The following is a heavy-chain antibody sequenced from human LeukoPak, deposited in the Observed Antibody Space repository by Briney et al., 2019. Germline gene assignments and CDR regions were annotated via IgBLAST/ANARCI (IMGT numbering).Heavy chain of an antibody. CDR2: INWNGGST. V-gene: IGHV3-20*04. Sequence: GGSLRLSCAASGFTFSDYWMHWVRQAPGKGLEWVSGINWNGGSTGYADSVKGRFTISRDNAKNSLYLQMNSLRAEDTAVYYCANGIAAAGTYDWGQGTLVTVSS. J-gene: IGHJ4*02. CDR1: GFTFSDYW. D-gene: IGHD6-13*01. CDR3: ANGIAAAGTYD.